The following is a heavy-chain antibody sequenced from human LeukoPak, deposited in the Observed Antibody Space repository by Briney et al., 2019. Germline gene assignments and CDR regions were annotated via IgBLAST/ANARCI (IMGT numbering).Heavy chain of an antibody. Sequence: ASVKVSCKASGGTFTSYAISWVRQAPGQGLEWMGGIIPIFGTANYAQKFQGRVTITADESTSTAYMELSSLRSEDTAVYYCARPRVVAATVDAFDIWGQGTMVTVSS. CDR1: GGTFTSYA. CDR2: IIPIFGTA. V-gene: IGHV1-69*13. D-gene: IGHD2-15*01. CDR3: ARPRVVAATVDAFDI. J-gene: IGHJ3*02.